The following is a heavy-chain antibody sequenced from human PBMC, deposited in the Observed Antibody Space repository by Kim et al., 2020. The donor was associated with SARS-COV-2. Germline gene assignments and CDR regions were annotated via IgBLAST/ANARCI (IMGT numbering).Heavy chain of an antibody. CDR1: GGSVSSGSYY. CDR2: IYYSGST. V-gene: IGHV4-61*01. J-gene: IGHJ5*02. Sequence: SETLSLTCTVSGGSVSSGSYYWSWIRQPPGKGLEWIGYIYYSGSTNYNPSLKSRVTISVDTSKNQFSLKLSSVTAADTAVYYCARAVDVTMVRGVIITNWFDPWGQGTLVTVSS. CDR3: ARAVDVTMVRGVIITNWFDP. D-gene: IGHD3-10*01.